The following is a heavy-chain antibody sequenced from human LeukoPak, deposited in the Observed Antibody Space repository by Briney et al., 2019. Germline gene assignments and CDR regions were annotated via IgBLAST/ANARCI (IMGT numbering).Heavy chain of an antibody. CDR2: INSDGSST. V-gene: IGHV3-74*01. D-gene: IGHD3-3*01. CDR3: ATNRITIFGVVTDY. Sequence: GGSLRLSCAASGFTFSSYWMHWVRQAPGKGLVWVSRINSDGSSTSYADSVKGRFTISRDNAKNTLYLQMNSLRAEDTAVYYCATNRITIFGVVTDYWGQGTPVTVSS. J-gene: IGHJ4*02. CDR1: GFTFSSYW.